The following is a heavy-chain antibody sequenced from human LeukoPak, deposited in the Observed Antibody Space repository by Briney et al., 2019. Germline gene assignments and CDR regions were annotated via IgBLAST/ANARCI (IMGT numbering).Heavy chain of an antibody. D-gene: IGHD6-13*01. Sequence: GGSLRLSCAASGFTFDDYGMSWVRQAPGKGLEWVSGISWNGGSTGYADSVKGRFTISRDNAKNSLYLQMNSLRAEDTAVYYCARDGSSSPRNFDYWGQGTLVTVSS. CDR2: ISWNGGST. CDR3: ARDGSSSPRNFDY. V-gene: IGHV3-20*04. J-gene: IGHJ4*02. CDR1: GFTFDDYG.